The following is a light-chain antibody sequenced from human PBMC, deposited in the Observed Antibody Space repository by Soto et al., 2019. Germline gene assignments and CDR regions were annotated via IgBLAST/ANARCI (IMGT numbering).Light chain of an antibody. CDR1: SGSIASNY. CDR3: QSYDSSNRWV. V-gene: IGLV6-57*03. J-gene: IGLJ3*02. CDR2: EDN. Sequence: NFLLTQPNSVSESPGKTVTISCTRSSGSIASNYVQWYQQRPGSAPTTVIYEDNQRPSGVPDRFSGSIDSSSNSASLTISGLKTEDEADYYCQSYDSSNRWVFGGGTQLTVL.